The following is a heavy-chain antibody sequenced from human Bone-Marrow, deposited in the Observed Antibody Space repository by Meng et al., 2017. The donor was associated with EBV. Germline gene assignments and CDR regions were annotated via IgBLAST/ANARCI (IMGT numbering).Heavy chain of an antibody. D-gene: IGHD6-19*01. V-gene: IGHV4-34*01. CDR3: ARGRNIAVAGVYYFDY. J-gene: IGHJ4*02. Sequence: VRLRQWGAGLLSPSATLSPACAFYGGSFSGYYWSWIRQPPGKGLQWIGEINYSGRTNYNPSLKSRVTISVDTSKNQFSLKLSSVTAADTAVYYCARGRNIAVAGVYYFDYWGQGTLVTVSS. CDR1: GGSFSGYY. CDR2: INYSGRT.